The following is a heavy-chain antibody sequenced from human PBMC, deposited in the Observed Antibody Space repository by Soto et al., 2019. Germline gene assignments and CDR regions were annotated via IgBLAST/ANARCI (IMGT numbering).Heavy chain of an antibody. CDR1: GFTFSSYA. D-gene: IGHD1-26*01. Sequence: GGSLRLSCAASGFTFSSYAMSWVRQAPGKGLEWVSAISAGGGNTYYRDSVKGRFTISRDNSKNTLYLQMNSLRVEDTAVYFCAQTTPSIYYFDPWGQGTLVTVSS. CDR2: ISAGGGNT. J-gene: IGHJ5*02. V-gene: IGHV3-23*01. CDR3: AQTTPSIYYFDP.